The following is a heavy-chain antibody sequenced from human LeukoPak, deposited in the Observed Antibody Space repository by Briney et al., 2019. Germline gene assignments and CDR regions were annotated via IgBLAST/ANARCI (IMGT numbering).Heavy chain of an antibody. CDR3: ARDVGGDSTGFWYFDL. CDR1: GFGFGSYG. D-gene: IGHD3-22*01. V-gene: IGHV3-21*01. J-gene: IGHJ2*01. Sequence: GGSLRLSCAASGFGFGSYGMNWVRQAPGKGLEWVSSISRNGDYIDCAASLKGRFIISRDNANKFLSLEMNSLRVEDTALYFCARDVGGDSTGFWYFDLWGRGTLVTVSS. CDR2: ISRNGDYI.